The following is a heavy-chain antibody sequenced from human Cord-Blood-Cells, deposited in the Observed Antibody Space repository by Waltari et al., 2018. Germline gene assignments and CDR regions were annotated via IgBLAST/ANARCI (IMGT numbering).Heavy chain of an antibody. D-gene: IGHD1-20*01. CDR2: SYYSGST. CDR1: GGPISSYY. V-gene: IGHV4-59*01. Sequence: VQLQESGPGLVKPSQTLSLTLTVSGGPISSYYWSWFRQPPGKGLEWIGYSYYSGSTNYNPSLKSRVTISVDTSKNQFSLKLSSVTAADTAVYYCARDRPITGTTFGYYYYGMDVWGQGTTVTVSS. J-gene: IGHJ6*02. CDR3: ARDRPITGTTFGYYYYGMDV.